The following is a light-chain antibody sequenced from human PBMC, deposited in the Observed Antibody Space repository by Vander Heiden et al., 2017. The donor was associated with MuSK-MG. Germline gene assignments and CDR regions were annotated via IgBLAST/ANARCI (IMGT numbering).Light chain of an antibody. CDR1: SSNIENNF. V-gene: IGLV1-51*01. CDR3: GTWDSRLSGYV. Sequence: QSVLTQPPSVSAAPGQKVTISCSGSSSNIENNFVSWYQQLPGTAPKLLIYDYNKRPSGIPDRFSGSKSGTSATLGIAGLQTGDEADYYCGTWDSRLSGYVFGTGTKVTGL. J-gene: IGLJ1*01. CDR2: DYN.